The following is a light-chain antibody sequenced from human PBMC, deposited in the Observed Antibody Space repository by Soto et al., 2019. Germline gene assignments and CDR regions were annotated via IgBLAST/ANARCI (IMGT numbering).Light chain of an antibody. J-gene: IGKJ5*01. Sequence: EIVLTQSPATLSLSPGERAALYFRASQSVSSSLAWYQQKPGQAPRLLIYDASNRATDIPTRFSGSGSGTDFTLTISSLEPEDFAVYYCQQRSNWPKITFGQGTRLEIK. CDR1: QSVSSS. V-gene: IGKV3-11*01. CDR3: QQRSNWPKIT. CDR2: DAS.